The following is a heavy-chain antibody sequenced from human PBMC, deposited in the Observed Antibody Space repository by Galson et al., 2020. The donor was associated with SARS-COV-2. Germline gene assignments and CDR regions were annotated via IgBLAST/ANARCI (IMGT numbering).Heavy chain of an antibody. J-gene: IGHJ3*01. V-gene: IGHV4-61*02. CDR1: GGSVTSGSHY. CDR3: VRGMYCGVGEACDIPEV. CDR2: FYTSGST. Sequence: SETLSLTCTVSGGSVTSGSHYWSWIRQSAGKGLEWIGRFYTSGSTEYNSSLKSRVTISVDTTKNQFSLELSSVTAADTAVYYCVRGMYCGVGEACDIPEVWGQGTMVTVSS. D-gene: IGHD2-21*01.